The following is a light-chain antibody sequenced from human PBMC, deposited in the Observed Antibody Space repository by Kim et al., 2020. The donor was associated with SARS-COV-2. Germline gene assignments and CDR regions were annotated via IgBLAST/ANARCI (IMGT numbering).Light chain of an antibody. CDR2: WAS. CDR1: RRVLVSSDNLNY. Sequence: GERATINCKSCRRVLVSSDNLNYLAWFQQKPGQTPKLLIYWASTRGSWVPDRFRGSGSGTDFTLPISSLQAEDVAVYYCQQYFSTPTFGGGTKLEI. J-gene: IGKJ4*01. CDR3: QQYFSTPT. V-gene: IGKV4-1*01.